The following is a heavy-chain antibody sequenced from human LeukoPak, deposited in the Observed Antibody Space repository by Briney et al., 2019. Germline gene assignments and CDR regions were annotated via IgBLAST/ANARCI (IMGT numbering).Heavy chain of an antibody. J-gene: IGHJ4*02. Sequence: ASVKVSCKVFGYTLTALSMHWVRQAPGKGLEWMGGFDTEKRETVYAQRFQGRVTMTEDTSVDIAYMELSSLRSEDTAVYYCATDGHDFDWDYFDFWGQGTLVTVSS. V-gene: IGHV1-24*01. CDR2: FDTEKRET. CDR3: ATDGHDFDWDYFDF. CDR1: GYTLTALS. D-gene: IGHD3-9*01.